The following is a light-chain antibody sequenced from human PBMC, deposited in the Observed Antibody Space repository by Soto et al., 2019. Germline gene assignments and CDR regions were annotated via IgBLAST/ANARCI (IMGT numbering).Light chain of an antibody. Sequence: ETVLTQSPGTLSLSPGDRATLSCRASQSVTGSSLAWYQQKPGQPPRLLISDASTRASGIPDRFSGSGSGTDFTLTISRLEPEDFAVYYCQQYNNWPLTLGPGTRLEIK. CDR1: QSVTGSS. CDR3: QQYNNWPLT. V-gene: IGKV3D-20*02. J-gene: IGKJ5*01. CDR2: DAS.